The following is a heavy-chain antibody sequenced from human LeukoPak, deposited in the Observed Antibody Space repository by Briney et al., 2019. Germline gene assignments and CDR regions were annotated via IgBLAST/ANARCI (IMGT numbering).Heavy chain of an antibody. Sequence: GGSLRLSCAASGFTFSSYYMNWVRRAPGKGLEWVSYISSSSNQIYYADSVKGRFTISRDNAKNSLYLQMSSLRAEDTAVYYCARSSPVAIDYWGQGSLVTVSS. D-gene: IGHD4-23*01. J-gene: IGHJ4*02. CDR1: GFTFSSYY. CDR3: ARSSPVAIDY. V-gene: IGHV3-21*01. CDR2: ISSSSNQI.